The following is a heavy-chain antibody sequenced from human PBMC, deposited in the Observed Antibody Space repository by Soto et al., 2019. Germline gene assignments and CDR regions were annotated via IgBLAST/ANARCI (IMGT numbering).Heavy chain of an antibody. CDR2: INSDGSST. D-gene: IGHD6-13*01. J-gene: IGHJ5*02. Sequence: GGSLRLSCAASGFTFSSYWMHWVRQAPGKGLVWVSRINSDGSSTSYADSVRGRFTISRDNAKNTLYLQMNSLRAEDTAVYYCARDYSRYNWFDPWGQGTPVTVSS. CDR3: ARDYSRYNWFDP. V-gene: IGHV3-74*01. CDR1: GFTFSSYW.